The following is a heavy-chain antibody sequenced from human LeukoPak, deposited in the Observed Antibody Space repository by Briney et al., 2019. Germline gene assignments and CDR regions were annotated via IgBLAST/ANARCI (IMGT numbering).Heavy chain of an antibody. V-gene: IGHV1-2*02. J-gene: IGHJ4*02. CDR3: ARPGFSSGWTFDY. CDR1: GYTFTGYY. D-gene: IGHD6-19*01. CDR2: INPNSGGT. Sequence: ASVKVSCKASGYTFTGYYMHWVRQAPGRGLEWMGWINPNSGGTNYAQKFQGRVTMTRDTSISTAYVELSRLRSDDTAVYYCARPGFSSGWTFDYWGQGTLVTVSS.